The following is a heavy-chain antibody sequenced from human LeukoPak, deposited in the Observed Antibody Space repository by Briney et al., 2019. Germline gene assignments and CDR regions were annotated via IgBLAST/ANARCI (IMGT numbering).Heavy chain of an antibody. Sequence: SPTLSLTFAISGDSVSINSAAWNWIRQSPSRGLEWLGRTYYRSKWYNDYAVSVKSRITINPDTSKNQFSLQLNSVTPEDTAVYYCARDGTYSGYDQYYGMDVWGKGTTVTVSS. V-gene: IGHV6-1*01. CDR2: TYYRSKWYN. CDR3: ARDGTYSGYDQYYGMDV. D-gene: IGHD5-12*01. J-gene: IGHJ6*04. CDR1: GDSVSINSAA.